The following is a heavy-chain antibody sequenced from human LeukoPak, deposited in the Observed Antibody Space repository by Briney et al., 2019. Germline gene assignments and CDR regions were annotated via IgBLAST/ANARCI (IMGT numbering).Heavy chain of an antibody. CDR1: GFTVSSNY. Sequence: PGGSLSLSCAASGFTVSSNYMNWVRQAPGKGLEWVSVIYSGGTTYYADSVKGRFTISRDNSKNTLYLQMNNLRAEDTAVYYCASIFYWGQGTLVTVSS. J-gene: IGHJ4*02. V-gene: IGHV3-66*01. CDR2: IYSGGTT. CDR3: ASIFY.